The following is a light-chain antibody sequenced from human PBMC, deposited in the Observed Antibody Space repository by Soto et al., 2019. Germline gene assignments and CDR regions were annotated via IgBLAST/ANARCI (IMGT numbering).Light chain of an antibody. V-gene: IGKV3-20*01. CDR3: HQYVTSPT. Sequence: EIVLTQSPGTLSLSPGERATLSCRASQSLADNYLAWYQQKPGQAPRLLISGASSRATGVPDRFSGSGSGTDFTLTISRLEPEDFAVYHCHQYVTSPTFGPGTKVEIK. J-gene: IGKJ3*01. CDR2: GAS. CDR1: QSLADNY.